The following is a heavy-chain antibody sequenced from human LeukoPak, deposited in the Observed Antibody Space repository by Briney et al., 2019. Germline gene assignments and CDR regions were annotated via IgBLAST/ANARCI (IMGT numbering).Heavy chain of an antibody. V-gene: IGHV3-7*03. J-gene: IGHJ4*02. CDR1: RFTFSSYW. CDR2: IKQDGSEK. CDR3: AKEGFDS. Sequence: GGSLRLSCAASRFTFSSYWMSWVRQAPGKGLEWVANIKQDGSEKYYVDSVKGRFTISRDNSKNTLYLQMNSLRAEDTAVYYCAKEGFDSWGQGTLVTVSS.